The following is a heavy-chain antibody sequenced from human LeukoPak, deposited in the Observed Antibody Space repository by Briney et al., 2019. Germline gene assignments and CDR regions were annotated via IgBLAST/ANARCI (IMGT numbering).Heavy chain of an antibody. CDR2: ISWNSGSI. CDR3: AKDRGMRTYYFDY. D-gene: IGHD1-7*01. Sequence: GGSLRLSCAASGFTFHDYAMHWVRQAPGKGLEWVSGISWNSGSIGYADSVKGRFTISRDNAKNSLYLQMNSLRAEDTALYYCAKDRGMRTYYFDYWGQGTLVTVSS. J-gene: IGHJ4*02. V-gene: IGHV3-9*01. CDR1: GFTFHDYA.